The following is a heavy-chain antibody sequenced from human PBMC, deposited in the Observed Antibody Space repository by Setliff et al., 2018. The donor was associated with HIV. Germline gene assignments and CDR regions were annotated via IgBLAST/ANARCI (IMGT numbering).Heavy chain of an antibody. CDR3: ARGGTLDVVIPPNY. CDR2: IKQDGSNK. CDR1: GFIFSKSC. J-gene: IGHJ4*02. Sequence: PGGSLRLSCAASGFIFSKSCMSWVRQAPGKGLEWVATIKQDGSNKFYADSVKGRFTISRDNSKDTLYLQMDSLRAEDTAVYYCARGGTLDVVIPPNYWGQGTPVTVSS. V-gene: IGHV3-7*04. D-gene: IGHD2-15*01.